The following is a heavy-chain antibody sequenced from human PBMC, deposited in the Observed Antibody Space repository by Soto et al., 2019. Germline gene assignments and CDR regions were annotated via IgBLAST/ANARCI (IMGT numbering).Heavy chain of an antibody. CDR2: IHHIRNP. CDR3: ATLPPRMVVVVTEIPT. Sequence: QVHLRESGPRLVKPSETLSLTCAVSGTSVSSTFWWTWVRQAPGKGLEWIGEIHHIRNPKYNPYLKSRVRLSVDKSNNEFSLKMTSVTAADTAVYYCATLPPRMVVVVTEIPTWGRGTRVTVSS. V-gene: IGHV4-4*02. CDR1: GTSVSSTFW. D-gene: IGHD2-21*02. J-gene: IGHJ5*02.